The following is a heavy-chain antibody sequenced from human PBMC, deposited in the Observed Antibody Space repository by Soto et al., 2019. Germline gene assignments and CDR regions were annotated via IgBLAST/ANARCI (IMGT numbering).Heavy chain of an antibody. V-gene: IGHV3-21*01. CDR3: ARTSGYAFDY. D-gene: IGHD5-12*01. J-gene: IGHJ4*02. CDR1: GFTFSSYS. CDR2: ISSSSSYI. Sequence: XXSLRLSCAASGFTFSSYSMHWVPQAPGKGLEWVSSISSSSSYIYYANSVKGRFTISRDNSKNTLYLQMGSLRAEDMAVYYCARTSGYAFDYWGQGTLVTVSS.